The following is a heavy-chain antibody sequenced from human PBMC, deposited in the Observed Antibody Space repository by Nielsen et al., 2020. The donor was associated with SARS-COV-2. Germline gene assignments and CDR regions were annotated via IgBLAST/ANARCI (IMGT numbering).Heavy chain of an antibody. Sequence: GGSLRLFCAASGFTFSSYAMHWVRQAPGKGLEWVAVISYDGSNKYYADSVKGRFTISRDNSKNTLYLQMNSLRAEDTAVYYCAREGYYDSSFDPWGQGTLVTVSS. V-gene: IGHV3-30*04. CDR3: AREGYYDSSFDP. D-gene: IGHD3-22*01. CDR2: ISYDGSNK. CDR1: GFTFSSYA. J-gene: IGHJ5*02.